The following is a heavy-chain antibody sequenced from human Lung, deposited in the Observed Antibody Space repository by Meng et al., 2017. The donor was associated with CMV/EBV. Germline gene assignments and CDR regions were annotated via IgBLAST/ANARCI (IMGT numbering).Heavy chain of an antibody. CDR1: GFTFSGYS. J-gene: IGHJ4*01. CDR2: ITSRSSNT. D-gene: IGHD1-26*01. CDR3: ARDLSRGVGGARPRGQGDL. Sequence: GESLKISCVASGFTFSGYSMNWVRQTPGKGLEWVSSITSRSSNTYYSDSVKGRFTISRENAKNSLYLQMNSLRDEETAGYYCARDLSRGVGGARPRGQGDLWXHGTXVTVDS. V-gene: IGHV3-21*01.